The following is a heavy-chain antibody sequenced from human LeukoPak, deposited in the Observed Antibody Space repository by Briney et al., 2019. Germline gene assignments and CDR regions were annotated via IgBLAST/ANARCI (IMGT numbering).Heavy chain of an antibody. V-gene: IGHV1-18*01. CDR2: ISAYNGNT. CDR1: GGTFSSYA. D-gene: IGHD2-2*01. J-gene: IGHJ3*02. Sequence: ASVKVSCKASGGTFSSYAISWVRQAPGQGLEWMGWISAYNGNTNYAQKLQGRVTMTTDTSTSTAYMELRSLRSDDTAVYYCARDLLPGRLYCSSTSCYLNDAFDIWGQGTMVTVSS. CDR3: ARDLLPGRLYCSSTSCYLNDAFDI.